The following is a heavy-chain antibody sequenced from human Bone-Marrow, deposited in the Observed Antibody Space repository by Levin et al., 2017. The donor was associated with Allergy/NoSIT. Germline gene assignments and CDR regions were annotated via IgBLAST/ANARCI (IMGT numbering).Heavy chain of an antibody. D-gene: IGHD4-17*01. Sequence: GESLKISCAASGFTFSSYGMHWVRQAPGKGLEWVAVISYDGSNKYYADSVKGRFTISRDNSKNTLYLQMNSLRAEDTAVYYCAKVRMRYGFDYWGQGTLVTVSS. V-gene: IGHV3-30*18. J-gene: IGHJ4*02. CDR1: GFTFSSYG. CDR2: ISYDGSNK. CDR3: AKVRMRYGFDY.